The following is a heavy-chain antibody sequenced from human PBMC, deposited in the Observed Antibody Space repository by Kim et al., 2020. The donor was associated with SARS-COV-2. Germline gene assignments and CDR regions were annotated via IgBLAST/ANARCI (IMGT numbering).Heavy chain of an antibody. CDR3: AQHRDDSVPFFDY. V-gene: IGHV3-23*01. D-gene: IGHD2-15*01. CDR2: ISANGGYT. CDR1: GFTISNFP. J-gene: IGHJ4*02. Sequence: GGSLRLSCAVSGFTISNFPMNWVRQAPGKGLEWVSSISANGGYTVYADSVRGRFTISRDDSKNALYLQMNSLRADDTAVYYCAQHRDDSVPFFDYWGRGT.